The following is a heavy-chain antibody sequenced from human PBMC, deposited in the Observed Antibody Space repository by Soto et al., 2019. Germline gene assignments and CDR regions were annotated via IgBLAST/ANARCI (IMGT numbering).Heavy chain of an antibody. V-gene: IGHV5-10-1*01. J-gene: IGHJ6*02. CDR2: IDPSDSYT. CDR1: GYSFTSYW. Sequence: PGESLKISCKCSGYSFTSYWISLVRQMPGKGLEWMGRIDPSDSYTNYSPSFQGHVTISADKSISTAYLQWSSLKASDTAMYYCALWRRYGMDVWGQGTTVTVSS. D-gene: IGHD2-21*01. CDR3: ALWRRYGMDV.